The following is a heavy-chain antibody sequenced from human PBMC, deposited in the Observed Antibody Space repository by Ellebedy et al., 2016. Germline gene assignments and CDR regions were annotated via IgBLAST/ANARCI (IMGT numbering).Heavy chain of an antibody. Sequence: GESLKISXAASGFTFSSFAMRWVRQAPGAGLQWVSTISASGVNTYYTDSVKGRFTISRDNSKNTLYLQMSSLRAEDTAVYYCARPNLPDYGSGISYPSDYWGQGTLATVSS. CDR3: ARPNLPDYGSGISYPSDY. CDR1: GFTFSSFA. D-gene: IGHD3-10*01. V-gene: IGHV3-23*01. CDR2: ISASGVNT. J-gene: IGHJ4*02.